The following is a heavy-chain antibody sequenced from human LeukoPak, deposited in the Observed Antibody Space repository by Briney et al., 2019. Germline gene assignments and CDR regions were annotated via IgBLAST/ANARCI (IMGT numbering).Heavy chain of an antibody. CDR3: ARQWGNDMDV. CDR2: INIDGSTT. Sequence: GGSLRLSCAASGFTFSTYWMHWVRQAPGKGLVWVSRINIDGSTTTYADSMKGRFTISRDNAKSTLYLQMNSLRAEDTAVYYCARQWGNDMDVWGQGTTDTVSS. D-gene: IGHD2-8*01. V-gene: IGHV3-74*01. J-gene: IGHJ6*02. CDR1: GFTFSTYW.